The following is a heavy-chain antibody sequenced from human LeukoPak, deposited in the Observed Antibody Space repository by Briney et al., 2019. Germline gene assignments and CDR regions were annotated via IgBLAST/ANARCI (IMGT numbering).Heavy chain of an antibody. CDR2: IKQDGSEK. J-gene: IGHJ4*02. CDR1: GFTFTSYA. V-gene: IGHV3-7*01. CDR3: ARWDLMVANGGFDY. D-gene: IGHD4-23*01. Sequence: QSGGSLRLSCAVSGFTFTSYAMSWVRQAPGKGLEWVASIKQDGSEKYYVDSVKGRFTISRDNAKNSLSLQMNSLRAEDTAVYYCARWDLMVANGGFDYWGQGTLVTVSS.